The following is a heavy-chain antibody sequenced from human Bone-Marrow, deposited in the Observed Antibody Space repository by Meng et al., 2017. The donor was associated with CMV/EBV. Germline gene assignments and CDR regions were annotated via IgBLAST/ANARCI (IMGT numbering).Heavy chain of an antibody. CDR2: IIPILGIA. D-gene: IGHD2-2*01. Sequence: SVKVSCKASGGTFSSYTISWVRQAPGQGLEWMGRIIPILGIANYAQKFQGRFTITTHESTSTAYMEVSSLRSEDTAVYYCARGSPSYCVSTSCPYYFDYWGQGTLVTVSS. CDR1: GGTFSSYT. V-gene: IGHV1-69*16. J-gene: IGHJ4*02. CDR3: ARGSPSYCVSTSCPYYFDY.